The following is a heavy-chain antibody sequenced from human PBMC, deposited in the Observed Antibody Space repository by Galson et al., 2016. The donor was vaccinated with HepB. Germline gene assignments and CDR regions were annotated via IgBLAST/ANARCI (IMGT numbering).Heavy chain of an antibody. V-gene: IGHV1-18*01. D-gene: IGHD2-2*01. Sequence: SVKVSCKASGYTFRSNGISWVRQAPGQGLEWMGWISANSGDTQYSQKVQGRVTMTRDTSTSTVYMELSSLRSEDTAVYYCARAGNVLVPAAPHYGLDVWGQGTTVTVSS. CDR1: GYTFRSNG. J-gene: IGHJ6*02. CDR2: ISANSGDT. CDR3: ARAGNVLVPAAPHYGLDV.